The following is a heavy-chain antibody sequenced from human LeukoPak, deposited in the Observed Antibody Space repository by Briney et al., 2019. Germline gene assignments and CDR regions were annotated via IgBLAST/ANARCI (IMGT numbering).Heavy chain of an antibody. CDR3: ARNPAYCTSTSCYNDY. Sequence: ASVKVSCSASGSTFTIYYMHWVRQAPGQGLEWMGWINPNSGGTSYARRFQGRVTMTRDTSISTAYMELSRLTSDDTAVYYCARNPAYCTSTSCYNDYWGQGTLVTVSS. CDR2: INPNSGGT. CDR1: GSTFTIYY. V-gene: IGHV1-2*02. J-gene: IGHJ4*02. D-gene: IGHD2-2*02.